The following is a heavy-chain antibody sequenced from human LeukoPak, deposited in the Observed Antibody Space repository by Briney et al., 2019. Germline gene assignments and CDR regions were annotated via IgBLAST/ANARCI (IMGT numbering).Heavy chain of an antibody. Sequence: PGGSLRLSCAASGFTFSSYSMNWVRQAPGKGLEWVSYISSSSSTIYYADSVKGRFTISRDNAKNSLYLQMNSLRDEDTAVYYCARGLAYSSGWYDEVDYFDYWGQGTLVTVSS. V-gene: IGHV3-48*02. CDR3: ARGLAYSSGWYDEVDYFDY. J-gene: IGHJ4*02. CDR1: GFTFSSYS. D-gene: IGHD6-19*01. CDR2: ISSSSSTI.